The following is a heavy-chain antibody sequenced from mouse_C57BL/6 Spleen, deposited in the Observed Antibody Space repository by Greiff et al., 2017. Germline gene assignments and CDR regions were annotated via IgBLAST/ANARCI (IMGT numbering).Heavy chain of an antibody. D-gene: IGHD2-4*01. Sequence: LVESGPELVKPGASVKISCKASGYAFSSSWMNWVKQRPGKGLEWIGRIYPGDGDTNYNGKFKGKATLTADKSSSTAYMQLSSLTSEDSAVYFCARRYDYVDYAMDYWGQGTSVTVSS. J-gene: IGHJ4*01. CDR1: GYAFSSSW. CDR2: IYPGDGDT. V-gene: IGHV1-82*01. CDR3: ARRYDYVDYAMDY.